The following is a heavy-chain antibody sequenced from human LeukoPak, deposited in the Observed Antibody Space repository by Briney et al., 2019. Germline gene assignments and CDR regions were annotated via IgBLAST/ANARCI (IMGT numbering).Heavy chain of an antibody. J-gene: IGHJ6*02. D-gene: IGHD2-2*02. CDR3: ARDIVVVPAAIGGSYYYGIDV. CDR1: GGSISSYY. Sequence: PSETLSLTCTVSGGSISSYYWSWIRQPAGEGLEWIGRIYTSGSTNYNPSLKSRVTMSVDTSKNQFSLKLSSVTAADTAVYYCARDIVVVPAAIGGSYYYGIDVWGQGTTVTVSS. V-gene: IGHV4-4*07. CDR2: IYTSGST.